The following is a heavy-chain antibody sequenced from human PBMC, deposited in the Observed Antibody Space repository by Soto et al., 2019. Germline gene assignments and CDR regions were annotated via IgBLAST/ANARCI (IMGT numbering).Heavy chain of an antibody. D-gene: IGHD6-19*01. V-gene: IGHV3-9*01. CDR3: AKERIAVAGTFDY. Sequence: GGSLRLSCAASGFTFDDYAMHWVRQAPGKGLEWVSGISWNSGSIGYADSVKGRFTISRDNAKNSLYLQMNSLRAEDTALYYCAKERIAVAGTFDYWGQGTLVTVSS. J-gene: IGHJ4*02. CDR2: ISWNSGSI. CDR1: GFTFDDYA.